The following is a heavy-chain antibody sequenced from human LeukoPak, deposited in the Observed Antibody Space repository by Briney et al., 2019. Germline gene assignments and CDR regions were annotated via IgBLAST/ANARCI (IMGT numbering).Heavy chain of an antibody. CDR3: ARSHYYLDS. J-gene: IGHJ4*02. CDR1: GFTFSTYS. V-gene: IGHV3-48*01. CDR2: ISTSYSTI. Sequence: AGSLSLSCAASGFTFSTYSMHWVRQAPGKGLEWVSFISTSYSTIYADSVKGRFTISRDNAKNSVYLQMNSLRAEDTAVYYCARSHYYLDSWGQGTLVTVSS.